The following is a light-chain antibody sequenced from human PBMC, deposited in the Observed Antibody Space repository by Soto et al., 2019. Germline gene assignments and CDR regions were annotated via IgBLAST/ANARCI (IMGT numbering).Light chain of an antibody. CDR2: DNN. CDR1: DSNIGRNS. CDR3: AAWDDSLNAAV. V-gene: IGLV1-44*01. Sequence: QSALTQPPSASGTPGQRVTISCSGSDSNIGRNSVSWYQQLPGEAPQLLIYDNNQRPSGVPDRFSGSKSGTSASLAISGLQSELEAAYSCAAWDDSLNAAVFGGGTKLTVL. J-gene: IGLJ2*01.